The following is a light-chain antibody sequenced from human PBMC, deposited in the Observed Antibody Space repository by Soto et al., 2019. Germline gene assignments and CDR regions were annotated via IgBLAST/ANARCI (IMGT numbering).Light chain of an antibody. CDR3: QQYKNWPPLT. V-gene: IGKV3-15*01. J-gene: IGKJ4*01. Sequence: EIVMTQSPATLSVSPGERAPLSCRASQSVSSNLAWDKQKPGQAPRLLIYGAFTRATGIPVRFSGSGSGTEFTLTISSLQSEDFAVYYCQQYKNWPPLTFGGGTKVEIK. CDR1: QSVSSN. CDR2: GAF.